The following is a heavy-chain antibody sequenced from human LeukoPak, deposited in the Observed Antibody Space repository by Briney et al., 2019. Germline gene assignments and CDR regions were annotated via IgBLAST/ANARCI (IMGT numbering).Heavy chain of an antibody. D-gene: IGHD4-17*01. J-gene: IGHJ4*02. CDR1: GGSISSYY. CDR3: ARAYGDYAETYFDY. Sequence: SETLSLTCTVSGGSISSYYWSWIRQPPGKGLEWIGYIYYSGSTNYNPSLKSRVTISVDTSKNQFSLKLSSVTAADTAVYYWARAYGDYAETYFDYWGQGTLVTVSS. V-gene: IGHV4-59*01. CDR2: IYYSGST.